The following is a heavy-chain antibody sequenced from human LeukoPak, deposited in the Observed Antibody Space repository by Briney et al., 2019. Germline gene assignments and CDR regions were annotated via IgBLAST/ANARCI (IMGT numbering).Heavy chain of an antibody. J-gene: IGHJ4*02. V-gene: IGHV4-61*05. D-gene: IGHD6-13*01. CDR1: GVSVSSTSYY. CDR3: TAAGFDC. CDR2: IYYSGST. Sequence: SETPSLTCTVSGVSVSSTSYYWGWIRQPPGMGLEWIGYIYYSGSTNYNPSLKSRLTISVDTSKNQFSLKLSSVTAADTAVYYCTAAGFDCWGQGTLVTVSS.